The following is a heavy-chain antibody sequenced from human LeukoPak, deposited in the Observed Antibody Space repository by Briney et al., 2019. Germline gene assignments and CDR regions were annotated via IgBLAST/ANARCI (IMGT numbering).Heavy chain of an antibody. CDR3: AKSGYNRFDY. V-gene: IGHV3-48*03. CDR2: IGSNGNAI. CDR1: GFTFSNYE. Sequence: GGSLRLSCAASGFTFSNYEMDWVRQAPGKGLEWVSYIGSNGNAIYYADSVRGRFTISRDNSKNTLYLQMNSLRAEDTAVYYCAKSGYNRFDYWGQGTLVTVSS. D-gene: IGHD5-24*01. J-gene: IGHJ4*02.